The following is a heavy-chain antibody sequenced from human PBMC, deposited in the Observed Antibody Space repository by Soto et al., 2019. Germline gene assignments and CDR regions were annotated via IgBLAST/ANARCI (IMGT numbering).Heavy chain of an antibody. CDR3: ASAKAVVIDALGI. J-gene: IGHJ3*02. V-gene: IGHV3-23*01. CDR1: GFTFSKFA. D-gene: IGHD2-21*01. CDR2: ISENGGSRGGT. Sequence: GGSLRLSCMASGFTFSKFAMNWVRQAPGQGLEWVASISENGGSRGGTYYADSVKGRFTISRDNSKNTLYLQLDSLTGADSAIYYCASAKAVVIDALGIWGQGTMVTV.